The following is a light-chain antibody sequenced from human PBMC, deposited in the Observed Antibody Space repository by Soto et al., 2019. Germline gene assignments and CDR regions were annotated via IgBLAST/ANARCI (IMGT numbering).Light chain of an antibody. J-gene: IGLJ3*02. CDR2: EVS. V-gene: IGLV2-14*01. CDR3: SSHTTGSNFRV. CDR1: SSDVGVYNS. Sequence: QSALTQPASVSGSPGQSITISCTGTSSDVGVYNSVSWYQQHPDKAPKLIIYEVSNRPSGVSSHFSGSKSGNTASLTISGLQAEDEAYYYCSSHTTGSNFRVFGGGTKVTVL.